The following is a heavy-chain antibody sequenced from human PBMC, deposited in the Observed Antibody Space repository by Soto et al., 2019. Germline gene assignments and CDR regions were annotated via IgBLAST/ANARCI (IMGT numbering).Heavy chain of an antibody. J-gene: IGHJ4*02. D-gene: IGHD3-3*01. CDR2: ISAYNGNT. V-gene: IGHV1-18*01. CDR3: ARAPLGGYYDFWSGYYVTFDY. Sequence: QVQLVQSGAEVKKPGASVKVSCKASGYTFTSYGISWVRQAPGQGLEWMGWISAYNGNTNYAQKLQSRVTMTTDTSTSTAYMELRSLRSDDTAVYYCARAPLGGYYDFWSGYYVTFDYWGQGTLVTVSS. CDR1: GYTFTSYG.